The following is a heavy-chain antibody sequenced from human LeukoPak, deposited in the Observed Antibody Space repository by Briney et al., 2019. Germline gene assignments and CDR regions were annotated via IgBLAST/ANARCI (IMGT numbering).Heavy chain of an antibody. CDR3: ARSIPYGTTWYGRSDY. CDR1: GFPFSSYS. Sequence: PGGSLRLSCAASGFPFSSYSMTWVRQAPGEGLGWVANIKPDGTTKFYVDSVKGRFTISRDNALNSLYLQMNSLRAEDTAIYYCARSIPYGTTWYGRSDYWGQGTLVTVSS. J-gene: IGHJ4*02. CDR2: IKPDGTTK. D-gene: IGHD6-13*01. V-gene: IGHV3-7*03.